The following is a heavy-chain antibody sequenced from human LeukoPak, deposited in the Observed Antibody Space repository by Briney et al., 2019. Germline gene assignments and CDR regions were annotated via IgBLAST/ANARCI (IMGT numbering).Heavy chain of an antibody. CDR2: INPNSGGT. Sequence: ASVKVSCKASGYTFTGYYMHWVRQAPGQGLEWMGRINPNSGGTNYAQKFQGRVTMTRDTSISTAYMELSRLRSDDTAVYYCARDLPQYYYDSSGYYYSDDYWGQGTLVTVSS. CDR1: GYTFTGYY. CDR3: ARDLPQYYYDSSGYYYSDDY. D-gene: IGHD3-22*01. J-gene: IGHJ4*02. V-gene: IGHV1-2*06.